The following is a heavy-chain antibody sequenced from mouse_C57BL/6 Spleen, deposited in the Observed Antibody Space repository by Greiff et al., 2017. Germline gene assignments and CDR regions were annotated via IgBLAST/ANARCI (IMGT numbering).Heavy chain of an antibody. V-gene: IGHV1-50*01. CDR1: GYTFTSYW. Sequence: QVQLQQPGAELVKPGASVKLSCKASGYTFTSYWMQWVKQRPGQGLEWIGEIDPSDSYTNYNQKFKGKATLTVDTSSSTAYMQLSSLTSEDSAVYYCASGLLRPWYFDVWGTGTTVTVSS. CDR2: IDPSDSYT. J-gene: IGHJ1*03. CDR3: ASGLLRPWYFDV. D-gene: IGHD1-2*01.